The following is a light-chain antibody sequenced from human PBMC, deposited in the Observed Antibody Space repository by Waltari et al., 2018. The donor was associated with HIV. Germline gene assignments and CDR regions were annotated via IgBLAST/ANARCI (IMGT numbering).Light chain of an antibody. Sequence: QSALTQPASVSGSPGQSISISCTGTSSAVGGYNAVSRYQQHPAKAPQLVILEVSNRPSGVSNRFSGSKSGNRASLTISGLQAEDEAYYYCSSYTSSDTVVFGGGTKVTVL. J-gene: IGLJ2*01. CDR2: EVS. CDR1: SSAVGGYNA. CDR3: SSYTSSDTVV. V-gene: IGLV2-14*01.